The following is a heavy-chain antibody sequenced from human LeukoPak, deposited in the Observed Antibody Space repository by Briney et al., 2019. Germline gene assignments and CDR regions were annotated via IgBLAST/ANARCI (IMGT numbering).Heavy chain of an antibody. D-gene: IGHD3-3*01. CDR2: INYSGIT. CDR3: ARLFVDRKKRWYHTIIFGYYIDY. V-gene: IGHV4-30-4*01. CDR1: GGFISIGDYY. Sequence: SETLSLTCTVSGGFISIGDYYWSWIRQPPGKGLEWIGYINYSGITYYNPFLKSRLTTSADTSKTQFSLKLSFVTAADTAVYYCARLFVDRKKRWYHTIIFGYYIDYWGQGSLVTVSS. J-gene: IGHJ4*02.